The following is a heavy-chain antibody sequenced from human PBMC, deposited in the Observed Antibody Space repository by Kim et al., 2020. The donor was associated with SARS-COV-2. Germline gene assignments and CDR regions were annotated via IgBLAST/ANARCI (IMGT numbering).Heavy chain of an antibody. CDR2: VGPNNGGA. Sequence: ASVKVSCKASGYSFSDYWIHWVRQAPGQGLEWMGWVGPNNGGADYAQRFQGRVTLTTDTSINTAYMELSRLRSDDTAVYFCARTYSNQLGGPHFAYWGQGTLVTVSS. V-gene: IGHV1-2*02. CDR3: ARTYSNQLGGPHFAY. CDR1: GYSFSDYW. J-gene: IGHJ4*02. D-gene: IGHD4-4*01.